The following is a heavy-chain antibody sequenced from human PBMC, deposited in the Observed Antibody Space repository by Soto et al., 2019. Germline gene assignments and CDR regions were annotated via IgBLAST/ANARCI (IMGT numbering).Heavy chain of an antibody. CDR3: VRGGSSRSY. CDR2: LSSGSRYV. V-gene: IGHV3-21*01. J-gene: IGHJ4*02. CDR1: GFTFTNYI. Sequence: PVGPLRLSCTASGFTFTNYIMTWVRQAPGKGLEWVSSLSSGSRYVYYVDSVKGRFTISRDDAKNSVYLQMNSLRAEDAAVYYCVRGGSSRSYWGQGSRVTVSS. D-gene: IGHD3-16*02.